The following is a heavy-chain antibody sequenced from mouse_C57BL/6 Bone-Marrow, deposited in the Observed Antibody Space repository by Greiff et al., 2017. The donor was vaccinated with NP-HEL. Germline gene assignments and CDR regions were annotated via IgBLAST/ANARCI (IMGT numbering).Heavy chain of an antibody. J-gene: IGHJ2*01. CDR1: GFNIKDDY. D-gene: IGHD2-5*01. CDR3: TVYSNYIDY. CDR2: IDPENGDT. V-gene: IGHV14-4*01. Sequence: VQLQQSGAELVRPGASVKLSCTASGFNIKDDYMHWVKQRPEQGLEWIGWIDPENGDTEYASKFQGKATITAVTSSNTAYLQLSSLTSEDTAVYYCTVYSNYIDYWGQGTTLTVSS.